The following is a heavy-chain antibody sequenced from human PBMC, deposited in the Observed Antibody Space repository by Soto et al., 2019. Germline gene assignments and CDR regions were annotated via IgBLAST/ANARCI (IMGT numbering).Heavy chain of an antibody. Sequence: SETLSLTCSVSGGSIIDSGSFYWNWIRQHPGKGLEWIGYIYYSGATYYNRSLKGRVTMSLDASKNQFSLRLTSVTAADTAMYYCARGEVVASNWFDPWGQGTLVTV. CDR1: GGSIIDSGSFY. V-gene: IGHV4-31*03. J-gene: IGHJ5*02. D-gene: IGHD2-15*01. CDR3: ARGEVVASNWFDP. CDR2: IYYSGAT.